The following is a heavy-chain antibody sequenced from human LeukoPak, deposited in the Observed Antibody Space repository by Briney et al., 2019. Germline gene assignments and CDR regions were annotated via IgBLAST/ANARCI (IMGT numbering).Heavy chain of an antibody. V-gene: IGHV3-21*01. Sequence: PGRSLRLSCAASGFTFSSYSMNWVRQAPGKGLEWVSSISSSSSYIYYADSVKGRFTISRDNAKNSLYLQMNSLRAEDTAVYYCARDLLDYYDSFYAFDIWGQGTMVTVSS. J-gene: IGHJ3*02. D-gene: IGHD3-22*01. CDR2: ISSSSSYI. CDR1: GFTFSSYS. CDR3: ARDLLDYYDSFYAFDI.